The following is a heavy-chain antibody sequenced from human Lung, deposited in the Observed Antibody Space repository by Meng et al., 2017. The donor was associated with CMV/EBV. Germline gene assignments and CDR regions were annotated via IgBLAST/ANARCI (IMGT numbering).Heavy chain of an antibody. CDR3: ARVWGAALDY. CDR1: GYSISSGNY. J-gene: IGHJ4*02. D-gene: IGHD1-26*01. Sequence: LSCTVSGYSISSGNYWGWIRQPPGKGLEWIGSFYHTGSTSYNPSLKSQVTISLDTSKNQFSLKLTSVTAADTAVYYCARVWGAALDYWGQGTLVTVSS. CDR2: FYHTGST. V-gene: IGHV4-38-2*02.